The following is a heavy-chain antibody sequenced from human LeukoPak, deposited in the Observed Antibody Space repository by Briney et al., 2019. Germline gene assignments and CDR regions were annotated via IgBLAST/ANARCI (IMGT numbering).Heavy chain of an antibody. CDR3: ASEGAENWFDP. Sequence: PSQTLSLTCTVSGGSIRSGDYYWSWMRQPPGKGLEWIGYIYYSGSTYYNPSLKSRVTISVDTSKNQFSLKLSSVTAADTAVYYCASEGAENWFDPWGQGTLVTVSS. CDR1: GGSIRSGDYY. J-gene: IGHJ5*02. V-gene: IGHV4-30-4*01. CDR2: IYYSGST. D-gene: IGHD6-19*01.